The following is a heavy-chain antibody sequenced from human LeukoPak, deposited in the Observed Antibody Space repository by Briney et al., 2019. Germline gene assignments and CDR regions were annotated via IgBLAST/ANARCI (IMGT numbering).Heavy chain of an antibody. CDR1: GGSINSYY. CDR3: ARAGAWQIDP. V-gene: IGHV4-59*01. CDR2: VFYTGSS. D-gene: IGHD3-10*01. Sequence: ASETLSLTCTVSGGSINSYYWSWIRQPPGKGLGWIGHVFYTGSSNYNPSLKSRVTISLDRSKNQFSLRLTSVTAADTAVYYCARAGAWQIDPWGQGTLVTVSS. J-gene: IGHJ5*02.